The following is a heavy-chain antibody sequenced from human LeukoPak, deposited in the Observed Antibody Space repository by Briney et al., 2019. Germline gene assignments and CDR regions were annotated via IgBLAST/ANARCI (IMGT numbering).Heavy chain of an antibody. Sequence: LSLTCTVSGGSISSYYWSWIRQPPGKGLEWVSYISSSGSTIYYADSVKGRFTISRDNAKNSLYLQMNSLRAEDTAVYYCARDLGYCSGSCYAFDYWGQGTLVTVSS. CDR1: GGSISSYY. V-gene: IGHV3-11*01. J-gene: IGHJ4*02. D-gene: IGHD2-15*01. CDR2: ISSSGSTI. CDR3: ARDLGYCSGSCYAFDY.